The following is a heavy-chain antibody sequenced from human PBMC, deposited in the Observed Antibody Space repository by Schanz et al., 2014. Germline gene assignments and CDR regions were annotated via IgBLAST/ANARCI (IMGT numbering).Heavy chain of an antibody. CDR2: IWFDGNNK. J-gene: IGHJ3*01. Sequence: VQLVESGGGLIQPGGSLRLSCAASGFTFTDYYISWIRQAPGKGLEWVAVIWFDGNNKFYADSVKGRFTISRDNSKNTVYLQMNSLRSEDTAVYYCTRDRGALINHNDALDLWGQGTMVSVSS. CDR3: TRDRGALINHNDALDL. D-gene: IGHD3-16*01. V-gene: IGHV3-33*08. CDR1: GFTFTDYY.